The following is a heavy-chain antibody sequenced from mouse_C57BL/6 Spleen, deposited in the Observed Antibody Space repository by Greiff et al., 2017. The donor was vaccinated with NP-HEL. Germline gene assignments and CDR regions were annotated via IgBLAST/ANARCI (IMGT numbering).Heavy chain of an antibody. CDR2: IRLKSDNYAT. CDR1: GFTFSNYW. Sequence: EVQGVESGGGLVQPGGSMKLSCVASGFTFSNYWMNWVRQSPEKGLEWVAQIRLKSDNYATHYAESVKGRFTISRDDSKSSVYLQMNNLRAEDTGIYYCTGKDVLLRTWGQGTLVTVSA. V-gene: IGHV6-3*01. CDR3: TGKDVLLRT. D-gene: IGHD1-1*01. J-gene: IGHJ3*01.